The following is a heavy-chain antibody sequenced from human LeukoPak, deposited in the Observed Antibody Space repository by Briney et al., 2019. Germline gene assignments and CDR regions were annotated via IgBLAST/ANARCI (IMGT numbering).Heavy chain of an antibody. CDR3: VTGRCVGSTHRYYFEP. J-gene: IGHJ4*01. CDR2: MNPYTGDT. V-gene: IGHV1-8*01. Sequence: GASVKVSCKASGYSFTSYDINWVRQATGQGLEWMGWMNPYTGDTGYAQNFQGRVTITMNISAGTAYMELSSLRSEATAVYYCVTGRCVGSTHRYYFEPWGQGNLLTVSS. CDR1: GYSFTSYD. D-gene: IGHD2/OR15-2a*01.